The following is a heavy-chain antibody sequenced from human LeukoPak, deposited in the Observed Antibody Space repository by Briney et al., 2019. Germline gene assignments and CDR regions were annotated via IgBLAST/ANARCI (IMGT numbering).Heavy chain of an antibody. J-gene: IGHJ4*02. CDR1: GGSFSGYY. Sequence: PSETLSLTCAVYGGSFSGYYWSWIRQPPGKGLEWIGEINHSGSTNYNPSLKSRVTMSVDTPKNQFSLKLSSVTAADTAVYYCARVLLWFGATNYFDYWGQGTLVTVSS. CDR3: ARVLLWFGATNYFDY. CDR2: INHSGST. D-gene: IGHD3-10*01. V-gene: IGHV4-34*01.